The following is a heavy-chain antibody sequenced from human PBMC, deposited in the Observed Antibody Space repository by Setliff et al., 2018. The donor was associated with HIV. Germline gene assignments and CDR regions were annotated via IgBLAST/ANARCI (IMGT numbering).Heavy chain of an antibody. CDR1: GDSISSDFY. Sequence: SETLSLTCTVSGDSISSDFYWGWIRQPPGKGLEWIGSIYHSGDTYYMPSLQSRVTISVDMSKNQFSLNLNSVAAADTAVYYCARGQGCGGGCHYAFEMWGQGTMVTVSS. V-gene: IGHV4-38-2*02. D-gene: IGHD2-21*02. CDR2: IYHSGDT. J-gene: IGHJ3*02. CDR3: ARGQGCGGGCHYAFEM.